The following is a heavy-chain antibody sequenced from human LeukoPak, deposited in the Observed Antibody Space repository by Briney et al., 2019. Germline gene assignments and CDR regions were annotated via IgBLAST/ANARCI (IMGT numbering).Heavy chain of an antibody. CDR2: ISSSSSYI. V-gene: IGHV3-21*01. J-gene: IGHJ1*01. D-gene: IGHD6-13*01. CDR3: TTPAAGPGAEYSQY. CDR1: GFTFSSYS. Sequence: PGGSLRLSCAASGFTFSSYSMNWVRQAPGKGLEWVSSISSSSSYIYYADSVKGRFTISRDNAKNSLYLQMNSLAVEDTAVYYCTTPAAGPGAEYSQYWGQGTLVTVSS.